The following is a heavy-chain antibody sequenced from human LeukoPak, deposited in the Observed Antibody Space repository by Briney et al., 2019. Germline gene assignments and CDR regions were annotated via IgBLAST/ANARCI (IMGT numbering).Heavy chain of an antibody. V-gene: IGHV3-53*01. CDR2: IYSGGST. Sequence: GGSLRLSCAASGFTVSSNYMSWVRQAPGKGLEWVSVIYSGGSTYYADSVKGRFTISRDNSKNTLYLQMNSLRAEDTAVYYCARDRYNPYAFDVWGQGSMVTVSS. J-gene: IGHJ3*01. CDR3: ARDRYNPYAFDV. CDR1: GFTVSSNY. D-gene: IGHD1-14*01.